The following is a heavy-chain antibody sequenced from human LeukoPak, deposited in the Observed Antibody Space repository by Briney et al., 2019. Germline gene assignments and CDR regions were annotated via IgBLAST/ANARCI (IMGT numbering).Heavy chain of an antibody. D-gene: IGHD3-22*01. CDR2: IYPGDSDT. J-gene: IGHJ4*02. V-gene: IGHV5-51*01. CDR3: ARSRNAYYDSMGLDY. CDR1: GYSFTSYW. Sequence: GESLKISCKGSGYSFTSYWIGWVRQMPGKGLEWMGIIYPGDSDTRYSPSFQGQVTISADKSISTAYLQWSSLKASDTAMYYCARSRNAYYDSMGLDYWGQGTLFTVSS.